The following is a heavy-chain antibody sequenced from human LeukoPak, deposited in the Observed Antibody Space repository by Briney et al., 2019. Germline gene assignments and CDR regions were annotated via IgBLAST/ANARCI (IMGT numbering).Heavy chain of an antibody. CDR1: GFTFSSYA. CDR3: ARIYDSSGYYYSDAFDI. D-gene: IGHD3-22*01. Sequence: GGSLRLSCAASGFTFSSYAMSWVRQAPGKGLEWVSVIYSGGSTYYADSVKGRFTISRDNSKNTLYLQMNSLRAEDTAVYYCARIYDSSGYYYSDAFDIWGQGTMVTVSS. CDR2: IYSGGST. V-gene: IGHV3-53*01. J-gene: IGHJ3*02.